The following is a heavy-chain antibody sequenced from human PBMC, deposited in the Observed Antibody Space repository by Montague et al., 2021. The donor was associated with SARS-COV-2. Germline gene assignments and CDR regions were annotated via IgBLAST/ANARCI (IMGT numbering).Heavy chain of an antibody. J-gene: IGHJ6*02. CDR2: IYSGST. CDR1: GGSISSSSYY. CDR3: ARSPYRTTYLNGMDV. V-gene: IGHV4-39*07. Sequence: SETLSLTCTVSGGSISSSSYYWGWIRQPPGKGLEWIGSIYSGSTYYNPSLKSRVTISVDTSKNQFSLKLSSVTAADTAVFYCARSPYRTTYLNGMDVWGQGTTVTVSS. D-gene: IGHD1-14*01.